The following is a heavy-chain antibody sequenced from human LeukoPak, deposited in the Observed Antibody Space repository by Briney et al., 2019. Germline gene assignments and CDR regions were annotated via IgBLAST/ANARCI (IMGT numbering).Heavy chain of an antibody. Sequence: GSLRLSCXASGFTXSSYAMSWVRQAPGKGLEWVSAISGSGGSTYYADSVKGRFTISRDNSKNTLYLQMNSLRAEDTAVYYCAKGYSYGYESTYFDYWGQGTLVTVSS. J-gene: IGHJ4*02. CDR2: ISGSGGST. CDR1: GFTXSSYA. V-gene: IGHV3-23*01. CDR3: AKGYSYGYESTYFDY. D-gene: IGHD5-18*01.